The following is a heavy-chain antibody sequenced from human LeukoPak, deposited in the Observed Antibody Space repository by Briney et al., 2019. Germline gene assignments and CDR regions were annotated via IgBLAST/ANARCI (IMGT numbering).Heavy chain of an antibody. CDR1: GYTLTELS. D-gene: IGHD3-3*01. V-gene: IGHV1-24*01. J-gene: IGHJ6*03. Sequence: ASVKVSCKVSGYTLTELSMHWVRQAPGKGLEWMGGFGPEDGETIYAQKFQGRVTMPEDTSTDTAYMELSSLRSEDTAVYYCASCPYFGVVINGYYYYYMDVWGKGTTVTVSS. CDR3: ASCPYFGVVINGYYYYYMDV. CDR2: FGPEDGET.